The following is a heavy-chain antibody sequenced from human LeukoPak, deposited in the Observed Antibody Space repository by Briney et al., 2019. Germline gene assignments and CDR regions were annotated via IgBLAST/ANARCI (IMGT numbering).Heavy chain of an antibody. Sequence: GGSLRLSCAASGFTFSSYNMNWVRQAPGKGLEWVSYISGNGNTRNYADSVKGRLTISRDNAKSSLYLQMSSLRDEDTAVYYCARGLPIYSSGWYFDYWGQGTLVTIPS. CDR1: GFTFSSYN. CDR2: ISGNGNTR. D-gene: IGHD6-19*01. CDR3: ARGLPIYSSGWYFDY. V-gene: IGHV3-48*02. J-gene: IGHJ4*02.